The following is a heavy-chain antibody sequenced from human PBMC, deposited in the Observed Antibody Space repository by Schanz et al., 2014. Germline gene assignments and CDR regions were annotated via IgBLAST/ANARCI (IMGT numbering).Heavy chain of an antibody. CDR2: IYSDGRT. Sequence: EVQLVESGGGLIQPGGSLRLSCVASGFTVSSNYMSWVRQAPGKGLEWVSVIYSDGRTYYGDSVKGRFTISRDNSKNTLYLHMNRLRAEDPALYYCAKDPHRDYGGKPQAFDIWGQGTLVTVSS. V-gene: IGHV3-53*01. CDR1: GFTVSSNY. J-gene: IGHJ4*02. D-gene: IGHD4-17*01. CDR3: AKDPHRDYGGKPQAFDI.